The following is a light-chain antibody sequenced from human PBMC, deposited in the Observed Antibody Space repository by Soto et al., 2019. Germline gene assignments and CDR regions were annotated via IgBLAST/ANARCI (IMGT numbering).Light chain of an antibody. V-gene: IGLV1-40*01. Sequence: QSVLTQLPSVSGAPGQRVTISCTGSSSNIGAGYDVHWYQQLPGTAPKLLIYGNTNRPSGVPDRFSGSKSGTSASLAITGLQPEDEADYFCQSYDSSLSGPVVFGAGTKVTVL. CDR3: QSYDSSLSGPVV. CDR1: SSNIGAGYD. CDR2: GNT. J-gene: IGLJ2*01.